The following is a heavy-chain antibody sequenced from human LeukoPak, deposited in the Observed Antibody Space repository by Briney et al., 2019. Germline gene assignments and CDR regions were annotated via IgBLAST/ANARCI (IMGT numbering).Heavy chain of an antibody. V-gene: IGHV1-46*01. CDR3: ARAVDQDFDY. Sequence: ASLNVSCTASGFIFTNYFMHWVRQAPGQGLEWMGMIKPSDGSTRYAQRFQDRVTMTSDTSTTTLYMELSSLRAEDTAVYYCARAVDQDFDYWGQGTLVTVSS. J-gene: IGHJ4*02. D-gene: IGHD5-12*01. CDR2: IKPSDGST. CDR1: GFIFTNYF.